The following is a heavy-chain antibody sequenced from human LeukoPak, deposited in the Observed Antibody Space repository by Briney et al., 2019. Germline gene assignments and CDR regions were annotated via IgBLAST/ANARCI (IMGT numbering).Heavy chain of an antibody. J-gene: IGHJ3*02. D-gene: IGHD6-19*01. CDR1: GYSFTSYW. V-gene: IGHV5-51*01. Sequence: GESLKISCKGSGYSFTSYWIAWVRQMPGKGLEWMGIIYPGDSDTRNSPSFQGQVTISVDKSISTAYLQWSSLKASDAAMYYCARPLAVAGADAFDIWGQGTMVTVSS. CDR3: ARPLAVAGADAFDI. CDR2: IYPGDSDT.